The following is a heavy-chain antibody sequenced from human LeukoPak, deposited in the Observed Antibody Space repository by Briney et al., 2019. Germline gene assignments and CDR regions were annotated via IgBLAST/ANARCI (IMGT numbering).Heavy chain of an antibody. J-gene: IGHJ4*02. CDR2: ISGSGGST. CDR1: GFTFSSYA. V-gene: IGHV3-23*01. CDR3: AKDPSDYGDYARIFDY. D-gene: IGHD4-17*01. Sequence: GGSLRLSCAASGFTFSSYAMSWVRQAPGKGLEWVSAISGSGGSTYYADSVKGRFTISRDNSKNTLYLQMNSLRAEDTAVYYCAKDPSDYGDYARIFDYWGQGTLVTVSS.